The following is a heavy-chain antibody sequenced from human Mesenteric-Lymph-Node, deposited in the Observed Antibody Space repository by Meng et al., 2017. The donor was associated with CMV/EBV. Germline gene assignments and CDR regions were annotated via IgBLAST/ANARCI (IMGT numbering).Heavy chain of an antibody. CDR2: IKQDGSEK. CDR3: AREQLVATFDY. J-gene: IGHJ4*02. Sequence: GGSLRLSCAASGFTFSSYWLSWVRQAPGKGLEWVANIKQDGSEKYYVDSVKGRFTISRDNAKNSLYLQMNSLRAEDTAVYYCAREQLVATFDYWGQGTLVTVSS. D-gene: IGHD6-6*01. CDR1: GFTFSSYW. V-gene: IGHV3-7*01.